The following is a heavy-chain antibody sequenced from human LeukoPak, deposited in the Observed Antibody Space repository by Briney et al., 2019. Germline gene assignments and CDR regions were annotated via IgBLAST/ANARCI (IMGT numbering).Heavy chain of an antibody. CDR2: IYYSGST. Sequence: SETLSLTCTVSGGSISSSSYYWGWIRQPPGKGLEWIGSIYYSGSTYYNPSLKSRVTISVDTSKNQFSLKLSSVTAADAAVYYCARLPYSSGVFDYWGQGTLVTVSS. J-gene: IGHJ4*02. V-gene: IGHV4-39*01. CDR3: ARLPYSSGVFDY. D-gene: IGHD6-25*01. CDR1: GGSISSSSYY.